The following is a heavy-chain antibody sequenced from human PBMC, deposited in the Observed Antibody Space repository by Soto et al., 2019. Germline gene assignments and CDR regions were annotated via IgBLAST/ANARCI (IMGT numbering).Heavy chain of an antibody. V-gene: IGHV3-30*18. CDR2: ISYDGSNK. J-gene: IGHJ4*02. CDR3: AKARITIFGVVIIGPFDY. Sequence: GGSLRLSCAASGFTFSSYGMHWVRQAPGKGLEWVAVISYDGSNKYYADSVKGRFTISRDNSKNTLYLQMNSLRAEDTAVYYCAKARITIFGVVIIGPFDYWGQGTLVTVSS. D-gene: IGHD3-3*01. CDR1: GFTFSSYG.